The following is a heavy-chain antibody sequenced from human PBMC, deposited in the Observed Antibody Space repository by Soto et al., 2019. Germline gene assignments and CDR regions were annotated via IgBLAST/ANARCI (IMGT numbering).Heavy chain of an antibody. J-gene: IGHJ4*02. CDR1: GFTFTRYS. CDR3: ARESEDLTSNFDY. Sequence: PVGSLRLSCAASGFTFTRYSMNWVRQAPGKGLEWVSSISSTTNYIYYGDSMKGRFTISRDNAKNSLYLEMNSLRAEDTAVYYFARESEDLTSNFDYWGQGTLVTVSS. V-gene: IGHV3-21*06. CDR2: ISSTTNYI.